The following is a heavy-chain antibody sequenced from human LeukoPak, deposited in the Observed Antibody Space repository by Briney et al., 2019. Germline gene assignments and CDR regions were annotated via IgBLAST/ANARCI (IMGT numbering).Heavy chain of an antibody. CDR1: GGSISSYY. CDR3: ARRGSSSWCGWFDP. Sequence: PSETLSLTCTVSGGSISSYYWGWIRQPPGKGLEWIGSIYYSGSTYYNPSLKSRVTISVDTSKNQFSLKLSSVTAADTAVYYCARRGSSSWCGWFDPWGQGTLVTVSS. V-gene: IGHV4-39*01. J-gene: IGHJ5*02. D-gene: IGHD6-13*01. CDR2: IYYSGST.